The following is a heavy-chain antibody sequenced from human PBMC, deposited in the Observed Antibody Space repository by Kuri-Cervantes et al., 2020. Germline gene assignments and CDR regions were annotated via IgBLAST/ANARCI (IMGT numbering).Heavy chain of an antibody. V-gene: IGHV1-2*02. CDR1: GYTFTGYY. J-gene: IGHJ5*02. CDR3: ARAGRCSGGSCYYNWFDP. Sequence: ASVKVSCKASGYTFTGYYMHWVRQAPGQGLEWMGWINPNSGGTNYAQKLQGRVTMTRDTSISTAYMELSRLRSDDTAVYYCARAGRCSGGSCYYNWFDPWGQGTLVTVSS. D-gene: IGHD2-15*01. CDR2: INPNSGGT.